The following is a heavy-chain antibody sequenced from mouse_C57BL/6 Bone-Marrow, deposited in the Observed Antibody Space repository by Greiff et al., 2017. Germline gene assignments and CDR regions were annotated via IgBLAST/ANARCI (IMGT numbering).Heavy chain of an antibody. J-gene: IGHJ2*01. V-gene: IGHV5-17*01. CDR1: GFTFSDYG. CDR3: AREYYGSMGYYFDY. Sequence: EVHLVASGGGLVKPGGSLKLSCAASGFTFSDYGMHWVRQAPEKGLEWVAYISSGSSTIYYADTVKGSFTIYRDNAKNTLFLQMTRLRSEDTAMYDCAREYYGSMGYYFDYWGQGTTLTVSS. CDR2: ISSGSSTI. D-gene: IGHD1-1*01.